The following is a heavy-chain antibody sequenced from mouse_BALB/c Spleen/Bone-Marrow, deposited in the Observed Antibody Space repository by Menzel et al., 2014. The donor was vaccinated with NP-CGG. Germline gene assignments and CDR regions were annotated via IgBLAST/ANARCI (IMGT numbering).Heavy chain of an antibody. CDR2: ISNLAYSI. D-gene: IGHD2-1*01. V-gene: IGHV5-15*02. Sequence: EVKLVESGGGLVQPGGSRKLSCAASGFTFSDYGMAWVRQAPGKGPEWVAFISNLAYSIYYADTVTGRFTISRENAKNTMYLEMSIMTSEDTAMYCCATIYYGNSYAMDYWGQGTSVPVSS. CDR1: GFTFSDYG. CDR3: ATIYYGNSYAMDY. J-gene: IGHJ4*01.